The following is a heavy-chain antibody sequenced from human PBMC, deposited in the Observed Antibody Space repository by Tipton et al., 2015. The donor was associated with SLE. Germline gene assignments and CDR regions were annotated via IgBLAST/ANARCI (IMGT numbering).Heavy chain of an antibody. CDR2: IYYSGST. Sequence: LRLSCTVSGGSISSGGYYWSWIRQHPGKGLEWIGYIYYSGSTYYNPSLKSRVTISIDTSKNQFSLKLSSVTAADTAVYYCARGSWAYCGGDCYSAYWYFDLWGRGTLVTVSS. J-gene: IGHJ2*01. D-gene: IGHD2-21*02. CDR3: ARGSWAYCGGDCYSAYWYFDL. CDR1: GGSISSGGYY. V-gene: IGHV4-31*02.